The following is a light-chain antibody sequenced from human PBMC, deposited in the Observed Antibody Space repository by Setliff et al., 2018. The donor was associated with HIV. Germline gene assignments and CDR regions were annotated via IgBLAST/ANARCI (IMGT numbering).Light chain of an antibody. V-gene: IGLV2-14*03. J-gene: IGLJ1*01. CDR3: SSYTSTSTLDV. CDR2: DVS. Sequence: QSALTQHASVSGSPGQSITISCTGTSSNIGGYNYVSWYQQHPGKAPKLMIYDVSDRPSGVSNRFSGSKSGNTASLTISGLQAEDEADYSCSSYTSTSTLDVFGTGTKVTVL. CDR1: SSNIGGYNY.